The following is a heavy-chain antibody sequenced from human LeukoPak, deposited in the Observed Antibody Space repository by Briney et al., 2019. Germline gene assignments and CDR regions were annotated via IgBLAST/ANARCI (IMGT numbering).Heavy chain of an antibody. D-gene: IGHD6-25*01. Sequence: SVKVSCKASGGTFSSYAISWVRQAPAQGLECMGRIIPILGIANYAQKFQGRVTITADKSTSTDYMELSTRRSEDTAVYYCARVRRPAGYYYYYGMDVWGQGTTVTVSS. CDR1: GGTFSSYA. J-gene: IGHJ6*02. CDR2: IIPILGIA. V-gene: IGHV1-69*04. CDR3: ARVRRPAGYYYYYGMDV.